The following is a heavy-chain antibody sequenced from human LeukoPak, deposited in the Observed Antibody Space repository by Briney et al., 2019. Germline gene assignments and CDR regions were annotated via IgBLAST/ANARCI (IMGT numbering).Heavy chain of an antibody. CDR1: GFTFSSYW. CDR3: VKDGRLQLGGDS. J-gene: IGHJ5*01. Sequence: PGGSLRLSCAASGFTFSSYWMHWVRQAPGKGLEWITYIHYDGSIKYYADSVKGRFTISRDNYKITVYLQMNGLRVEDTAVYYCVKDGRLQLGGDSWGQGIPVAVSS. V-gene: IGHV3-30*02. D-gene: IGHD2-15*01. CDR2: IHYDGSIK.